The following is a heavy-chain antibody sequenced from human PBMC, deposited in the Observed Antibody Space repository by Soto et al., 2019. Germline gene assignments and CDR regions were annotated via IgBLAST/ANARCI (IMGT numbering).Heavy chain of an antibody. CDR3: AKSSVAGSSFFDY. V-gene: IGHV1-18*01. CDR1: GYTFIDFG. D-gene: IGHD6-19*01. Sequence: QVLLVQSGAEVKKPGASVKVSCKTSGYTFIDFGITWVRQAPGQDLEWMGWISGQNGNTKYAQTFQGRVTMTTDTSTSTAFMELRSLISDDTAIYYCAKSSVAGSSFFDYWGQGSQVIVSS. CDR2: ISGQNGNT. J-gene: IGHJ4*02.